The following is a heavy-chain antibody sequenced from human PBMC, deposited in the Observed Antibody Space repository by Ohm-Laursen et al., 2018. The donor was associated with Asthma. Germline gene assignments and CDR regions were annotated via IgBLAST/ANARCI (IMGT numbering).Heavy chain of an antibody. CDR2: LNPNRGNT. V-gene: IGHV1-8*01. CDR3: ARGHGYNLY. CDR1: GYTFTRFD. D-gene: IGHD5-24*01. J-gene: IGHJ4*02. Sequence: GASVKVSCKGSGYTFTRFDIHWVRQVPGQGLEWMGWLNPNRGNTDLAQKFQGRVTMTWDTSITTVYMEVSSLRSADTAVYYCARGHGYNLYWGQGTLVIVSS.